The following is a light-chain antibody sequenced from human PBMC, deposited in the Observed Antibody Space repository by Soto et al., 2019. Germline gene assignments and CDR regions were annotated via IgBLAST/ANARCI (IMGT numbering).Light chain of an antibody. V-gene: IGKV3-11*01. CDR2: DAS. CDR3: QHYNSYSEA. J-gene: IGKJ1*01. Sequence: EIVVTQSPATLSLSPGERATLSCRASQSVSTYVAWFQHKLGQAPRLLIYDASYRAIGVPARFSGGGSGTDFTLTISSLEPEDCATYSCQHYNSYSEAFGQGTKVALK. CDR1: QSVSTY.